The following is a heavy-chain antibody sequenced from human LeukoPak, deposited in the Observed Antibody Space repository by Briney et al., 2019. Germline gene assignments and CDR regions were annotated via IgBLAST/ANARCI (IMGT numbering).Heavy chain of an antibody. CDR1: GGSFSGYY. CDR3: ARVDDGVVPAAISSPHFDY. CDR2: INHSGST. J-gene: IGHJ4*02. Sequence: PSETLSLTCAVYGGSFSGYYWSWIRQPPGKGLEWIGEINHSGSTNYNPSLKSRVTISVDTSKNQFSLKLSSVTAADTAVYYCARVDDGVVPAAISSPHFDYWGQGTLVTVSS. V-gene: IGHV4-34*01. D-gene: IGHD2-2*02.